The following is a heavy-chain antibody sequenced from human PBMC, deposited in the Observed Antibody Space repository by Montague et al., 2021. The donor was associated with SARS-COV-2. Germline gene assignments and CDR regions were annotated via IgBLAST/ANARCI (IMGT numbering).Heavy chain of an antibody. Sequence: SETLSLTCAVYGGSLSGYYWCWIRQPPGEGLGRIAEISHSGSTSYNPSLKSRVTISVDTSTNQFSLKLSPAPAADTAVDYCARVPYRVLFVPRYYGMDVWGPGTTVTVSS. CDR2: ISHSGST. V-gene: IGHV4-34*01. CDR3: ARVPYRVLFVPRYYGMDV. D-gene: IGHD2-2*01. J-gene: IGHJ6*02. CDR1: GGSLSGYY.